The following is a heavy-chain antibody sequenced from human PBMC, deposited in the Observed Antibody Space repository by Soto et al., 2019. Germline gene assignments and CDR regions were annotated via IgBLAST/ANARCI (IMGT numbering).Heavy chain of an antibody. CDR1: GYSFTNYG. J-gene: IGHJ6*03. CDR2: ISAFNGNT. Sequence: QDQLLQSGAEVKKPGASVTVSCKDSGYSFTNYGITWVRQAPGQGLEWMGWISAFNGNTHYAQKLQGRVTMTTDASTSTAYMELRSQRSDDTAVYYCARDRGVAPPVAGNTHYYYYMDVWGKGTTVTVSS. D-gene: IGHD6-19*01. CDR3: ARDRGVAPPVAGNTHYYYYMDV. V-gene: IGHV1-18*01.